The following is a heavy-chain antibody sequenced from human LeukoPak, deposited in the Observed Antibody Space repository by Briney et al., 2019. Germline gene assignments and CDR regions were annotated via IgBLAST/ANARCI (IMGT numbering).Heavy chain of an antibody. V-gene: IGHV3-33*06. D-gene: IGHD4-11*01. CDR2: IWNDGTDK. CDR3: AKDAQRGFDFSNSLES. Sequence: GGSLRLSCATSGFTFSHYGLHWVRQAPGKGLEWVAVIWNDGTDKYYGDSVKGRFTISRDNSKNTVYLQMNSLRVEDTAVYYCAKDAQRGFDFSNSLESWGQGTLVTVSS. CDR1: GFTFSHYG. J-gene: IGHJ4*02.